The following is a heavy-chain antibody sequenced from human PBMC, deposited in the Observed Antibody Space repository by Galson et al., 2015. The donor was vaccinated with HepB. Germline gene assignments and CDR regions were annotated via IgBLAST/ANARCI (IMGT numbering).Heavy chain of an antibody. CDR1: RFTFSNYA. V-gene: IGHV3-23*01. CDR3: AESPFHYDILTGYSADAFDI. D-gene: IGHD3-9*01. CDR2: ISGSGDSA. J-gene: IGHJ3*02. Sequence: SLRLSCAASRFTFSNYAMSWVRQAPGKGLEWVSAISGSGDSAHYADSVKGRFTISRDNSKNTLYLQMNSLRAEETAVYYCAESPFHYDILTGYSADAFDIWGQGTMVIVSS.